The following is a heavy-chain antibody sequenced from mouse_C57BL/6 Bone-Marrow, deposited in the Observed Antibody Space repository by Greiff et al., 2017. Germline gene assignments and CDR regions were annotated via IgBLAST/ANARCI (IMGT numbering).Heavy chain of an antibody. CDR1: GYTFTSYW. Sequence: QVQLQQPGAELVTPGASVKLSCKASGYTFTSYWMHWVKQRPGQGLEWIGEIDPSDSYTNYNQKFKGKSTLTVDKSSSTAYMQLSSLTSEDSAVYYCARSWFAYWGQGTLVTVSA. CDR3: ARSWFAY. V-gene: IGHV1-69*01. J-gene: IGHJ3*01. CDR2: IDPSDSYT.